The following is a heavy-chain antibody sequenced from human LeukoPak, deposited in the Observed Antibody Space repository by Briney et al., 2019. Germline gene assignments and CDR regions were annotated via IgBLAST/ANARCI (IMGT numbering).Heavy chain of an antibody. Sequence: PGGSLRLSCAASGFTFSSYAMSWVRQAPGKGLEWVSAISGSGGSTYYADSVKGRFTISRDNSKNTLYLQMNSLRAEDTAVYYCARGVWGLLWLEGYFDYWGQGTLVTVSS. CDR3: ARGVWGLLWLEGYFDY. CDR2: ISGSGGST. D-gene: IGHD3-10*01. J-gene: IGHJ4*02. V-gene: IGHV3-23*01. CDR1: GFTFSSYA.